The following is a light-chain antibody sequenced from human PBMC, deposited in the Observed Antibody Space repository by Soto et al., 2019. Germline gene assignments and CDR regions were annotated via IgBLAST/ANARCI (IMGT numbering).Light chain of an antibody. CDR1: NSDVGGYSY. CDR2: EVT. Sequence: QSALTQPPSASGSPGQSVTISCTGTNSDVGGYSYVSWYQQHPGKAPKLMISEVTKRPSGVSNRFSGSKSGDTASLTISGLQSEDEADYYCSSYTTSATLVFGGGTKLTVL. J-gene: IGLJ3*02. V-gene: IGLV2-14*01. CDR3: SSYTTSATLV.